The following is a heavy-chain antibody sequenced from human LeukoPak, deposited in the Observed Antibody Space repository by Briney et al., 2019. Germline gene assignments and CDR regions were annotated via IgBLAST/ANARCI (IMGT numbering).Heavy chain of an antibody. J-gene: IGHJ3*02. Sequence: GRSLRLSCAASGFTFDDYAMHWVRQAPGKGLEWVSGISWNSGSIGYADSVKGRFTISRDNAKNSLYLQMNSLRAEDTALYYCAKDYRWFGEQPDAFDIWGQGTMVTVSS. CDR2: ISWNSGSI. CDR1: GFTFDDYA. CDR3: AKDYRWFGEQPDAFDI. D-gene: IGHD3-10*01. V-gene: IGHV3-9*01.